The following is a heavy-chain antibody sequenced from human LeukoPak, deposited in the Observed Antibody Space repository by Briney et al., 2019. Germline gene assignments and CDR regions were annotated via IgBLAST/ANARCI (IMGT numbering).Heavy chain of an antibody. D-gene: IGHD3-22*01. CDR3: ARIRQGSSGYGDGLDI. J-gene: IGHJ3*02. CDR2: IDWDDDT. Sequence: SGPTLVKPTQTLTLTCTFSGFSLSTTAMAVGWIRQPPGKALEWLARIDWDDDTYYSTSLKTRLTISKDTSKNQVVLTMTNMDPVDTATYYCARIRQGSSGYGDGLDIWGQGTMVTVSS. CDR1: GFSLSTTAMA. V-gene: IGHV2-70*11.